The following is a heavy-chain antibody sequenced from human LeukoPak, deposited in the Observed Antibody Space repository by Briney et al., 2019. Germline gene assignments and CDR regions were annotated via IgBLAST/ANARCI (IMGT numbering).Heavy chain of an antibody. V-gene: IGHV4-38-2*02. Sequence: SETLSLTCAVSGYSISSGHYWGWIRQPPGKGLEWIGIIYESGSTYYNPSLKSRVTISVGTSKNQFSLKLSSVTATDTAVYYCAREGGGTYSFDYWGQGTLVAVSS. CDR3: AREGGGTYSFDY. CDR2: IYESGST. CDR1: GYSISSGHY. J-gene: IGHJ4*02. D-gene: IGHD1-26*01.